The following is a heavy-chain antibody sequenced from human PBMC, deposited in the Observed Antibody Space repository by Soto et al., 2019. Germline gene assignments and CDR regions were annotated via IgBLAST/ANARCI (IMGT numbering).Heavy chain of an antibody. CDR1: GYTFTSYG. Sequence: ASVKVSCKASGYTFTSYGISWVRQAPGQGLEWMGWISAYNGNTNYAQKLQGRVTMTTDTSTSTAYMVLRSLRSDDTAVYYCASTRTRLGYCSSTSCYANAFDIWGQGTMVTVSS. CDR3: ASTRTRLGYCSSTSCYANAFDI. CDR2: ISAYNGNT. J-gene: IGHJ3*02. D-gene: IGHD2-2*01. V-gene: IGHV1-18*01.